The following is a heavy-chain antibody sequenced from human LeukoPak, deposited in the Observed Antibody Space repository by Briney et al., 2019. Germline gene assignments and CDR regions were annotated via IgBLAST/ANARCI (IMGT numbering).Heavy chain of an antibody. Sequence: GASVKVSCKASGYTFTSYDINWVRQATGQGLEWMGWMNPNSGNTGYAQKFQGRVTMTRNTSISTDYMELSSLRSEDTAVYYCARVFDSSGYYPYYFDYWGQGTLVTVSS. CDR2: MNPNSGNT. CDR3: ARVFDSSGYYPYYFDY. CDR1: GYTFTSYD. J-gene: IGHJ4*02. V-gene: IGHV1-8*01. D-gene: IGHD3-22*01.